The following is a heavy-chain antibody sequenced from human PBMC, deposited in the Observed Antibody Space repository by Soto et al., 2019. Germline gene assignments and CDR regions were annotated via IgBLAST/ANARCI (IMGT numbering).Heavy chain of an antibody. CDR3: ARGRRDPYSGSYWVGY. J-gene: IGHJ4*02. CDR2: MNPNSGNK. V-gene: IGHV1-8*01. D-gene: IGHD1-26*01. Sequence: QVQLVQSGAEVKKPGASVKVSCKASGYTFTSYDINWVRQATGQVLEWMGWMNPNSGNKGYAQTFQGRVTMTSNTTITTAYMELRSLRSEDTAVDYCARGRRDPYSGSYWVGYWGQGTLVTVAS. CDR1: GYTFTSYD.